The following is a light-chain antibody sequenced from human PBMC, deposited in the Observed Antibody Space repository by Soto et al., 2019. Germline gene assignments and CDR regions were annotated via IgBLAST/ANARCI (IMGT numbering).Light chain of an antibody. J-gene: IGKJ4*01. CDR2: AAS. Sequence: DIQMTQSPSTLSASVGDRVTITYRASQSIRNWLAWYQQKPGKVPKLLIYAASSLQSGVPSRFSGSGSGTDFTLTISSLQPEDFATYYCQQSYSTLTFGGGTKVDIK. CDR1: QSIRNW. CDR3: QQSYSTLT. V-gene: IGKV1-39*01.